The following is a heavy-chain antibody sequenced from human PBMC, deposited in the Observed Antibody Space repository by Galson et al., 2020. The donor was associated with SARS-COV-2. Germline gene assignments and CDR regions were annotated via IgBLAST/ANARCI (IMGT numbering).Heavy chain of an antibody. V-gene: IGHV3-30*04. CDR3: ARPSSGSYGDAFDI. J-gene: IGHJ3*02. D-gene: IGHD1-26*01. CDR2: ISYDGSNK. Sequence: GESLKISCAASGFTFSSYAMHWVRQAPGKGLEWVAVISYDGSNKYYADSVKGRFTISRDNSKNTLYLQMNSLRAEDTAVYYCARPSSGSYGDAFDIWGQGTMVTVSS. CDR1: GFTFSSYA.